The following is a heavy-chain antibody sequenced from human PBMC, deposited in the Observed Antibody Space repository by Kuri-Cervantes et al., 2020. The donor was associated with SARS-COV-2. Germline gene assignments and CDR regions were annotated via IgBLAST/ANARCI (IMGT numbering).Heavy chain of an antibody. CDR3: ARSWGRSSSWYDAFDI. CDR1: GGAISSSSYY. CDR2: IYHSGST. V-gene: IGHV4-39*07. Sequence: GSLRLSCTVSGGAISSSSYYWGWNRQPPGKGLEWIGSIYHSGSTYYNPSLKSRVTISVDTSKSQFSLKLSSVTAADTAVYYCARSWGRSSSWYDAFDIWGQGTMVTVSS. J-gene: IGHJ3*02. D-gene: IGHD6-13*01.